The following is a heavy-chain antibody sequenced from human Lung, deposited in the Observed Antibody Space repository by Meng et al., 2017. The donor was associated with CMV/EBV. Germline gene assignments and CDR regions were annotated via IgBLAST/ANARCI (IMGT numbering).Heavy chain of an antibody. CDR1: GFTFSRFA. Sequence: SCAASGFTFSRFAMHWVRQAPGKGLEWVAVISYDGSNKYYADSVKGRFTISRDNSKNTLYLQMNSLRAEDTAVYHCARGIAVAPPSDWGQGTLVTFSS. J-gene: IGHJ4*02. D-gene: IGHD6-19*01. CDR2: ISYDGSNK. V-gene: IGHV3-30-3*01. CDR3: ARGIAVAPPSD.